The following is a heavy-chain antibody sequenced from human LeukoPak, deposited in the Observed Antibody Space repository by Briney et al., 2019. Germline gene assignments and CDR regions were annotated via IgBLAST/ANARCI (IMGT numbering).Heavy chain of an antibody. Sequence: PGGSLTLSCAASGFTFSSYSMNWVRQAPGKGLEWVSSISSSSSYIYYADSVKGRFTISRDNAKNSLYLQMNSLRAEDTAVYYCAREKGVAVGGLGSGAFDIWGQGTMVTVSS. J-gene: IGHJ3*02. CDR2: ISSSSSYI. D-gene: IGHD6-25*01. V-gene: IGHV3-21*01. CDR3: AREKGVAVGGLGSGAFDI. CDR1: GFTFSSYS.